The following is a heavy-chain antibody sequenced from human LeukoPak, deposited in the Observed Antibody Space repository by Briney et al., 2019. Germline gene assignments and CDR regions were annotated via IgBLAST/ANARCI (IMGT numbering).Heavy chain of an antibody. V-gene: IGHV3-11*04. CDR1: GFTFSNSY. J-gene: IGHJ4*02. Sequence: GGSLRLSCAASGFTFSNSYMTWIRRAPGKGLEWVSHISRSGSTIYYADSVKGRFTISRDNAKNSLYLEMNSLRAEDTAVYYCAREGIAVAGTGFFDYWGQGTLVTVSS. CDR3: AREGIAVAGTGFFDY. CDR2: ISRSGSTI. D-gene: IGHD6-19*01.